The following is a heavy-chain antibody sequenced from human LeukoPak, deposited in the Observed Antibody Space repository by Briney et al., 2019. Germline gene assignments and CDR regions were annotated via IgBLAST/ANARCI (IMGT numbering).Heavy chain of an antibody. J-gene: IGHJ3*02. D-gene: IGHD3-9*01. Sequence: ASVKVSCKASGYTFTSYGIGWVRQAPGQGLEWMGWISAYNGNTNYAQKLQGRVTMTTDTSTSTAYMELRSLRSDDTAVYYCARANFDWSNDAFDIWGQGTMVTVSS. CDR1: GYTFTSYG. V-gene: IGHV1-18*01. CDR2: ISAYNGNT. CDR3: ARANFDWSNDAFDI.